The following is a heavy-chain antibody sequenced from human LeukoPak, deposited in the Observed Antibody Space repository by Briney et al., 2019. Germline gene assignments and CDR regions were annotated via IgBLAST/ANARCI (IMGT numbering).Heavy chain of an antibody. CDR1: GYTFTGYY. D-gene: IGHD3-22*01. CDR3: ARDRIYYDSSGYCYY. V-gene: IGHV1-2*02. Sequence: GASVKVSCKASGYTFTGYYMHWVRQAPGQGLAWMGWINPNSGGTNYAQKFQGRVTMTRDTSISTAYMELSRLRSDDTAVYYCARDRIYYDSSGYCYYWGQGTLVTVSS. CDR2: INPNSGGT. J-gene: IGHJ4*02.